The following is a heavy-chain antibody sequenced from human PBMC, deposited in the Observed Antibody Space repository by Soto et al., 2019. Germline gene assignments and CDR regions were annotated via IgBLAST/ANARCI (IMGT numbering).Heavy chain of an antibody. CDR2: ISAYNGNT. CDR3: ARVVNCSGGSCYSYYGMDV. D-gene: IGHD2-15*01. Sequence: ASVKVSCKASGYTFTIYGIIWVRQAPGQGLEWMGWISAYNGNTNYAQKLQGRVTMTTDTSTSTAYMELRSLRSDDTAVYYCARVVNCSGGSCYSYYGMDVWGQGTTVTVSS. CDR1: GYTFTIYG. V-gene: IGHV1-18*01. J-gene: IGHJ6*02.